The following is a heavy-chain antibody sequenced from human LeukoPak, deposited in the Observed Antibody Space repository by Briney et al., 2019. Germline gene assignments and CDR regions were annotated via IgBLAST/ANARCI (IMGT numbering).Heavy chain of an antibody. Sequence: GGSLRLSCSASGFTFSRFAMTWVRQLPGKGLDWVSSISCNGQQAYYADSVKGRFSVSRDNSKNILYLQMDSLRADDSALYYCAKDANYYDSSGYLIPFDYWGQGTLVTVSS. CDR2: ISCNGQQA. D-gene: IGHD3-22*01. CDR3: AKDANYYDSSGYLIPFDY. V-gene: IGHV3-23*01. J-gene: IGHJ4*02. CDR1: GFTFSRFA.